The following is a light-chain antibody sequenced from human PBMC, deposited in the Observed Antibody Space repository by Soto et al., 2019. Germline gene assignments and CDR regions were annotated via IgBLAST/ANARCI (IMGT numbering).Light chain of an antibody. J-gene: IGLJ1*01. CDR1: SSDVGSYNL. CDR2: EDN. CDR3: CSYADSSTYV. Sequence: QSVLTQPASVSGSPGQSITISCTGNSSDVGSYNLVSWYQQHPGKAPKLIIYEDNKRPSGVSNRFSGSKSGNTASLTISGLQTEDEADYYCCSYADSSTYVFGTGTKVTVL. V-gene: IGLV2-23*01.